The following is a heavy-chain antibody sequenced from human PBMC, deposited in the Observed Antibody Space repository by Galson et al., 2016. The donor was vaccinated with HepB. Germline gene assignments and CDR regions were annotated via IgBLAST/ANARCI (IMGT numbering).Heavy chain of an antibody. CDR3: TSDYGGFDP. D-gene: IGHD4/OR15-4a*01. CDR1: GFTFSSYT. Sequence: SLRLSCAASGFTFSSYTMHWVRQAPGKGLEWVAIILHDGMNKYYADSVKGRFTISRDNSKNTVYLQINSLRDEDTAVYYCTSDYGGFDPWGQGTLVTVSS. CDR2: ILHDGMNK. J-gene: IGHJ5*02. V-gene: IGHV3-30*04.